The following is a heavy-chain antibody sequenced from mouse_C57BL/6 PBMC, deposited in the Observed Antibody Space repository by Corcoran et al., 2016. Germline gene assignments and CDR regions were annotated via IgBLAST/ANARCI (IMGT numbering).Heavy chain of an antibody. CDR3: ARKATIYDGYYYAMDY. V-gene: IGHV1-26*01. CDR1: GYTFTDYY. D-gene: IGHD2-3*01. J-gene: IGHJ4*01. CDR2: INPNNGGT. Sequence: EIQLQQSGPELVKPGASVKISCKASGYTFTDYYMNWVKQSHGKSLEWIGDINPNNGGTSYNQKFKGKATLTVDKSSSTAYMELRSLTSEDSAVYYCARKATIYDGYYYAMDYWGQGTSVTVSS.